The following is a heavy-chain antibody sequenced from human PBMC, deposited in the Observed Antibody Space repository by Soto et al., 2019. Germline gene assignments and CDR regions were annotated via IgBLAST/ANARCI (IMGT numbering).Heavy chain of an antibody. CDR1: GFTFSSYW. CDR3: ARVDHSGPRYYYYAMDV. J-gene: IGHJ6*02. V-gene: IGHV3-7*01. CDR2: IKQDGSEK. Sequence: GGSLRLSCAASGFTFSSYWMSWVRQAPGKGLEWVANIKQDGSEKYYVDSVKGRFTISRDNAKNSLYLQMNSLRAEDTAVYYCARVDHSGPRYYYYAMDVWGQGTTVTVSS. D-gene: IGHD5-12*01.